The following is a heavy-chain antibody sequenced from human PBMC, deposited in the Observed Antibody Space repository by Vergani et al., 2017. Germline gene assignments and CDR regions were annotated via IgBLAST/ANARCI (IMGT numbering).Heavy chain of an antibody. D-gene: IGHD6-13*01. CDR2: IRNDGSNK. CDR1: GFTFSSYG. CDR3: AGSAAGAGWFDP. Sequence: QVQLVESGGGVVQPGGSLRLSCAASGFTFSSYGMHWVRQAPGKGLVWGAFIRNDGSNKYYADSVKGRFTISRDNSKNTLYLQMNSLRAEDTAVYYCAGSAAGAGWFDPWGQGTLVTVSS. V-gene: IGHV3-30*02. J-gene: IGHJ5*02.